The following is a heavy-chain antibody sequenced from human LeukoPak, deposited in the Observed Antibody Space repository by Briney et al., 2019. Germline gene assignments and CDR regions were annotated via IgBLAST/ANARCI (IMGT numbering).Heavy chain of an antibody. CDR3: ARVRGSYYMDV. J-gene: IGHJ6*03. V-gene: IGHV3-48*01. CDR2: ITSGTSNM. CDR1: GFTFSAYS. Sequence: GGSLRLSCAASGFTFSAYSMNWLRQAPGKGLEGVSYITSGTSNMYYADSVKGRFTISRDNAKNSLYLQMNSLRAEDTGVYYCARVRGSYYMDVWGKGTTVTVSS.